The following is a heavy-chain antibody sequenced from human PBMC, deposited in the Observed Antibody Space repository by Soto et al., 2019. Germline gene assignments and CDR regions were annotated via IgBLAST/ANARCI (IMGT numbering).Heavy chain of an antibody. CDR1: GYTYSGNY. V-gene: IGHV1-2*02. J-gene: IGHJ6*02. CDR3: ARDPVDSSSPYYFYGRDI. CDR2: INPNSGGT. Sequence: ASANVACKASGYTYSGNYIHWVRQAPGEGLEWMGWINPNSGGTNYAQKFQGRVTMTRDTSISTAYMELSRLRSDDTAVYYCARDPVDSSSPYYFYGRDIWGQGSTVNVSS. D-gene: IGHD6-6*01.